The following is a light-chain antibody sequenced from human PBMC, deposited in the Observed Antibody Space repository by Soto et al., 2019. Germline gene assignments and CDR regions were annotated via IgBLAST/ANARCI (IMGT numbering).Light chain of an antibody. V-gene: IGKV3-20*01. CDR1: KSVSSSY. CDR3: QQYDSSPRT. J-gene: IGKJ1*01. CDR2: GAS. Sequence: IVLTQSPGTRSLSPGERATLSCRASKSVSSSYLAWYQQKPGQAPRLLIYGASSRATGIPGRFSGSGSGTDFTLTISRLEPEDFAVYYCQQYDSSPRTFGQGTKVDIK.